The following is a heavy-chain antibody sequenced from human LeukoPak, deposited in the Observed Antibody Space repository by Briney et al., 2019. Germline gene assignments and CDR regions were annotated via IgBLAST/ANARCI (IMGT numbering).Heavy chain of an antibody. V-gene: IGHV3-7*01. CDR3: ARDRSISGVVTLDY. CDR1: GFRFSNSW. CDR2: IKQDGSEK. Sequence: PGGSLRLSCAASGFRFSNSWMTWVRQAPGKGLGWVANIKQDGSEKYYVDSVKGRFTISRDNAKNSVYLQMNSLRAEDTAVYYCARDRSISGVVTLDYWGQGTLVTVSS. D-gene: IGHD3-3*01. J-gene: IGHJ4*02.